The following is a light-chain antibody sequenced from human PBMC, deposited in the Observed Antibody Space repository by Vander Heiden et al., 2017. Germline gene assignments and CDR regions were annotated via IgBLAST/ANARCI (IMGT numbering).Light chain of an antibody. CDR3: QQSYRTPLT. J-gene: IGKJ4*01. CDR2: GTS. V-gene: IGKV1-39*01. Sequence: DIQITQSPSSPSASVGDRVTITCRASESITNYLNWYQQTPGKAPNLLIFGTSSLLSGVPSRFSGSGSGTDFTLTISSLQPEDVATYYCQQSYRTPLTFGGGTKVEVK. CDR1: ESITNY.